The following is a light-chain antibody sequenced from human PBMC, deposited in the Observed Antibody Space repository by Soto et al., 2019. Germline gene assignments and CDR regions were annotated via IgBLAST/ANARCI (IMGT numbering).Light chain of an antibody. J-gene: IGLJ3*02. CDR1: SSDIGGYKY. Sequence: SVLTQPASVSGSLGQSITISCTGTSSDIGGYKYVSWYQQHPGKAPKLIIFEVSNRPSGVSDRFSGSNSGNTASLTISGLPAEDAADYYCTSYSRYRGLVFVGGKKVTV. CDR2: EVS. CDR3: TSYSRYRGLV. V-gene: IGLV2-14*01.